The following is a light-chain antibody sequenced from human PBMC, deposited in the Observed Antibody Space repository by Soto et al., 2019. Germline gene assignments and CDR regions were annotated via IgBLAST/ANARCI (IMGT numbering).Light chain of an antibody. V-gene: IGLV2-14*01. CDR1: SSDIGTYKY. CDR2: DVG. CDR3: SSYTSNAFVV. Sequence: QSALTQPASVSGSPGQSITISCTGTSSDIGTYKYVCWYQQHPGKAPKLIIYDVGERPSGVSYRFSGSKSGNTASLTISGLQAEDEADYYCSSYTSNAFVVFGGGTKLTVL. J-gene: IGLJ2*01.